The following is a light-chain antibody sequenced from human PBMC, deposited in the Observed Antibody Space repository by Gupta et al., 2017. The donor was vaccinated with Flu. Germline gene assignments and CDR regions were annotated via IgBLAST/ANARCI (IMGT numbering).Light chain of an antibody. Sequence: PSSLSASVGDRVTITCRASHSIGDYLSWYQQKPGKAPRLLISSTSIRRTGVPSRFSGGASDTSFALTISSLQPDDFATYYCQQTVGTPLTYGGGTKIDVK. V-gene: IGKV1-39*01. J-gene: IGKJ4*01. CDR3: QQTVGTPLT. CDR2: STS. CDR1: HSIGDY.